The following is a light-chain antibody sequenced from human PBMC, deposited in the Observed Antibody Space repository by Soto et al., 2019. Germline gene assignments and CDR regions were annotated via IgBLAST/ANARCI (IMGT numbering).Light chain of an antibody. CDR3: QQYNNWPWT. V-gene: IGKV3-15*01. Sequence: EIVLTQSPGTLSLSPGERATLSCRASQSASSSSLAWYQQKRGQAPRLLIHGASTRAPGFPARFSGSGSGTDFTLTISSLQSEDFAVYYCQQYNNWPWTFGQGTKVGIK. CDR2: GAS. CDR1: QSASSSS. J-gene: IGKJ1*01.